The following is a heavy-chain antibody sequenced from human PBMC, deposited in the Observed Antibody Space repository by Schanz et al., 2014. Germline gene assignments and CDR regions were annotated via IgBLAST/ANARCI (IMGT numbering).Heavy chain of an antibody. CDR2: ITRQGTT. CDR3: AKDHPSSGWPAFDV. Sequence: EVRLVESGGGLVKPGGSLRLSCTVSGFTVNNYAMNWVRQAPGRGLEWVSGITRQGTTYYADFVKGRFSISRDLSSNTLYLQMNSLRADDSAIYYCAKDHPSSGWPAFDVWGQGTQXTVSS. D-gene: IGHD6-19*01. CDR1: GFTVNNYA. J-gene: IGHJ4*02. V-gene: IGHV3-23*04.